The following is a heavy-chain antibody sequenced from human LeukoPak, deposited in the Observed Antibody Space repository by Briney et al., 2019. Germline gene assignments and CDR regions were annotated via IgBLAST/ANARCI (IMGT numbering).Heavy chain of an antibody. J-gene: IGHJ3*02. CDR2: ISGSGGST. V-gene: IGHV3-23*01. CDR1: GFTFSTYS. D-gene: IGHD5/OR15-5a*01. CDR3: AKAIYANHDAFDI. Sequence: PGGSLRLSCAASGFTFSTYSMNWVRQAPGKGLEWVSVISGSGGSTYYADSVKGRFTISRDNSKNTLYLQMNSLRAEDTAVYYCAKAIYANHDAFDIWGQGTMVTVSS.